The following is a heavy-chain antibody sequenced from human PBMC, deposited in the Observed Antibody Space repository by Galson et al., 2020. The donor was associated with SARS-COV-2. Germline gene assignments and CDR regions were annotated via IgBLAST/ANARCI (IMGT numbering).Heavy chain of an antibody. V-gene: IGHV4-61*01. CDR3: ARVGRVAAIRGHDAFDI. CDR2: IYYSGST. Sequence: ASETLSLTCTVSGGSISSSSYYWSWIRQPPGKGLEWIGYIYYSGSTNYNPSLKSRVTISVDTSKNQFSLKLSSVTAADTAVYYCARVGRVAAIRGHDAFDIWGQGTMVTVSS. CDR1: GGSISSSSYY. D-gene: IGHD2-15*01. J-gene: IGHJ3*02.